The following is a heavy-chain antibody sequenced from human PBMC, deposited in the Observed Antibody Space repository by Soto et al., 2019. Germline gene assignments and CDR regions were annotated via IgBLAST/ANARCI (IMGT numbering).Heavy chain of an antibody. V-gene: IGHV3-74*01. Sequence: EEQLVESGGGLVQPGGSLTLSCAASGFTFSSYWMHWVRQVPGKGLLWVSRINSDGSSTAYADSVKGRFTISRDNAKNMLYLQMNSLRAEDTAVYYCARVVSGSYYQNDYWGQGPLVTVSS. CDR3: ARVVSGSYYQNDY. CDR2: INSDGSST. D-gene: IGHD1-26*01. J-gene: IGHJ4*02. CDR1: GFTFSSYW.